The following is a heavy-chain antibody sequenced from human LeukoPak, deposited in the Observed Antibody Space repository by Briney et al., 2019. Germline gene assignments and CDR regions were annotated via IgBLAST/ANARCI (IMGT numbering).Heavy chain of an antibody. Sequence: SETLSLTCTVSGGSISSSSYYWGWIRQPPGKGLEWIGSIYYSGSTYYNPSPKSRVTISVDTSKNQFSLKLSSVTAADTAVYYCARHEAYYYDSSGYPSIGYFDYWGQGTLVTVSS. V-gene: IGHV4-39*01. D-gene: IGHD3-22*01. J-gene: IGHJ4*02. CDR1: GGSISSSSYY. CDR2: IYYSGST. CDR3: ARHEAYYYDSSGYPSIGYFDY.